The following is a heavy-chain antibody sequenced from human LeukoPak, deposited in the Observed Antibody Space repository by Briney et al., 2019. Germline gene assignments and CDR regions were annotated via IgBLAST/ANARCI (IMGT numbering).Heavy chain of an antibody. V-gene: IGHV3-30*02. CDR2: IWYDGSNK. J-gene: IGHJ4*02. CDR1: GFTFSSYG. Sequence: PGGSLRLSCAASGFTFSSYGMHWVRQAPGKGLEWVAAIWYDGSNKYYADSVKGRFTISRDNSKNTLYLQMNSLRAEDTAVYYCAKDLGDYGGNSDLNYWGQGTLVTVSS. CDR3: AKDLGDYGGNSDLNY. D-gene: IGHD4-23*01.